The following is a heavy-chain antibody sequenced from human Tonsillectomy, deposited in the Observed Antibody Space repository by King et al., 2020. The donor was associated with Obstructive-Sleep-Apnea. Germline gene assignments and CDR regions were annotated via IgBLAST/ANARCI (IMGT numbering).Heavy chain of an antibody. J-gene: IGHJ4*02. CDR1: GYSISSGYY. Sequence: QLQESGPGLVKPSETLSLTCTVSGYSISSGYYWGWIRQPPGKGLEWIGSIYHSGSTYYNPSLKSRVTISVDTSKNQFSLKLSSVTAADTAVYYCARGPASGYSYGPNFDYWGQGTLVTVSS. D-gene: IGHD5-18*01. CDR3: ARGPASGYSYGPNFDY. V-gene: IGHV4-38-2*02. CDR2: IYHSGST.